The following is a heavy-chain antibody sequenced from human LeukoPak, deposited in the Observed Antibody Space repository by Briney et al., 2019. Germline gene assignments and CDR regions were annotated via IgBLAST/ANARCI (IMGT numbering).Heavy chain of an antibody. Sequence: GGSLRLSCAASGFTFSSYSMNWVRQAPGKGLEWVSSISSSSSYIYYADSVKGRFTISGDNAKNSLYLQMNSLRAEDTAVYYCARFSSIAARRSWFDPWGQGTLVTVSS. CDR3: ARFSSIAARRSWFDP. V-gene: IGHV3-21*01. CDR1: GFTFSSYS. J-gene: IGHJ5*02. D-gene: IGHD6-6*01. CDR2: ISSSSSYI.